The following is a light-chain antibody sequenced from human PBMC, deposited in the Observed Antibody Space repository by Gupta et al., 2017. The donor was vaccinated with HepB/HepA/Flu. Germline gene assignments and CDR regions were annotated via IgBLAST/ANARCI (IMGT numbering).Light chain of an antibody. Sequence: NFMLTQPPSVSESPRKTITISCTGSSGSIASNYVQWYQQRPGSAPTTGSYDDNQRPSGVPDRFSGSIDSSYNYASLTISGLKTEDEADYYCQSYDCSKKVFGSGTKVTVL. V-gene: IGLV6-57*02. CDR2: DDN. CDR1: SGSIASNY. J-gene: IGLJ6*01. CDR3: QSYDCSKKV.